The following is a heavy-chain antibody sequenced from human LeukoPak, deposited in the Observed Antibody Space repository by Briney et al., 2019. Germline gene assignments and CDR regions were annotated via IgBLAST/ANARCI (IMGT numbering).Heavy chain of an antibody. V-gene: IGHV1-18*01. CDR3: ARDPSNSSGWMTWFDP. CDR1: GFTFTNYG. J-gene: IGHJ5*02. CDR2: ISAYNGDT. Sequence: ASVKVSCKASGFTFTNYGISWVRQAPGQGLEWMGWISAYNGDTNYAQRLQGRVTMTTDTSTSTAYMELRSLRSDDTAVYYCARDPSNSSGWMTWFDPWGQGTLVTVSS. D-gene: IGHD6-19*01.